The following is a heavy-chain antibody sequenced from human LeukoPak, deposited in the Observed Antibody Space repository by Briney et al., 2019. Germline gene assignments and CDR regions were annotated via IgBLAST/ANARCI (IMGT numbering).Heavy chain of an antibody. J-gene: IGHJ6*03. CDR3: AREGKDIVVVPAAIAYYYYYMDV. Sequence: GGSLRLSCAASGFTFSSYGMHWVRQAPGKGLEWVAFIRYDGSNKYYADSVKGRFTISRDNSKNTLYLQMNSLRAEDTAVYYCAREGKDIVVVPAAIAYYYYYMDVWGKGTTVTVSS. D-gene: IGHD2-2*01. V-gene: IGHV3-30*02. CDR1: GFTFSSYG. CDR2: IRYDGSNK.